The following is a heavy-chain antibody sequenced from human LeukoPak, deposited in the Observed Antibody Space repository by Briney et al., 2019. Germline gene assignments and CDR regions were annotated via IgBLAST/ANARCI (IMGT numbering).Heavy chain of an antibody. CDR1: GGSISNYC. CDR3: ARGPYCSRGTCSLDY. Sequence: SETLSLTCTLSGGSISNYCWSWIRQPAGKGLEWIGRLYTSGNTNYNPSLKSRVTMSADTSKNQFSLKLSSVTAADTAVYYCARGPYCSRGTCSLDYWGQGTLVTVSS. J-gene: IGHJ4*02. CDR2: LYTSGNT. V-gene: IGHV4-4*07. D-gene: IGHD2-15*01.